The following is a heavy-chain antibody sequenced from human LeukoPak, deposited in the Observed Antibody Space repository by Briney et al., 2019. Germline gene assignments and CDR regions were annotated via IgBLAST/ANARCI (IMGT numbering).Heavy chain of an antibody. CDR1: GFTFSSSA. J-gene: IGHJ4*02. V-gene: IGHV3-23*01. Sequence: GGSLRLSCAASGFTFSSSAMNWVRQAPGKGLEWVSSISASGGYTYFADSVKGRFTISRDNSKNTLCLQMNSLRAEDTAVYYCAKDLRGYSYGDYWGQGTLVTVSS. CDR2: ISASGGYT. CDR3: AKDLRGYSYGDY. D-gene: IGHD3-10*01.